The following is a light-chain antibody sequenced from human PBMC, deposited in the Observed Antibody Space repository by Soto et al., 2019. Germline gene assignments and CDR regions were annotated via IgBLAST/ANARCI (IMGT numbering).Light chain of an antibody. V-gene: IGKV3-15*01. CDR2: DTS. CDR1: QGIVDN. J-gene: IGKJ4*01. CDR3: QPYNNWPLT. Sequence: EIVMTQSRATRSVSPGEGATLSFRASQGIVDNLAWYQHKPGQTPRLLIYDTSTRATGVPTRFSGSRSGAEFTLTINSLQSEDFAVYYCQPYNNWPLTFGGGTKVDIK.